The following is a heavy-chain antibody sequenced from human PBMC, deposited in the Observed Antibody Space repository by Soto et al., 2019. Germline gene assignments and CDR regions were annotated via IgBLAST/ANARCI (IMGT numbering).Heavy chain of an antibody. D-gene: IGHD3-10*02. CDR2: IYYSGST. Sequence: ASETLSLTCTVSGGSISSGGYYWSWIRQHPGKGLEWIGYIYYSGSTYYNPSLKSRVTISVDTSKNQFSLKLSSVTAADTAVYYCARHVKYLDAFDIWGQGTMVTVSS. CDR1: GGSISSGGYY. J-gene: IGHJ3*02. CDR3: ARHVKYLDAFDI. V-gene: IGHV4-31*03.